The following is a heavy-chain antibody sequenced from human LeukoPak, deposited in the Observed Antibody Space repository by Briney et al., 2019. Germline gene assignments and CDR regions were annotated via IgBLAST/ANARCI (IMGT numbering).Heavy chain of an antibody. CDR1: GGSFSGYY. Sequence: SETLSLTCAVYGGSFSGYYWSWIRQPPGKGLEWIGEINHSGSTNYNPSLKSRVTISVDTSKNQFSLKLSSVTAADTAVYYCARHPDIVVVPAAIWFDPWGQGTLVTVSS. J-gene: IGHJ5*02. D-gene: IGHD2-2*02. V-gene: IGHV4-34*01. CDR2: INHSGST. CDR3: ARHPDIVVVPAAIWFDP.